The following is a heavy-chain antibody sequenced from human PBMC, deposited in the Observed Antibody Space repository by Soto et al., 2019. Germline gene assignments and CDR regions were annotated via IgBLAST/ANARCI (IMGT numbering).Heavy chain of an antibody. D-gene: IGHD6-6*01. CDR2: IKSQADGGTT. CDR1: GFTFSDAW. Sequence: EVQLVESGGGLVKPGGSLRLSCAASGFTFSDAWTSWVRQAPGKGLEWIGRIKSQADGGTTDDAAPAKGRFTISRDDSKNTLSLEMNSLKTEDTAVYYSFTDSTSSPVDHWGPGTLVTVSS. J-gene: IGHJ4*02. CDR3: FTDSTSSPVDH. V-gene: IGHV3-15*01.